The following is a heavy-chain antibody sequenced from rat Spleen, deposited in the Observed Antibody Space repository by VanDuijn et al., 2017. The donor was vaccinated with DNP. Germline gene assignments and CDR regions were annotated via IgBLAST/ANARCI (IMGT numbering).Heavy chain of an antibody. V-gene: IGHV5-58*01. J-gene: IGHJ2*01. CDR3: AKAGGYSPWYFDY. Sequence: EVQLVETGGGLLQPGRSLKLSCVASGFTFSTYWMFWIRQAPKKGLEWVATIIYDGSRTYYRDSVKGRFTISRHNAENTVYLQMDSLRSEETATYYCAKAGGYSPWYFDYWGQGVMVTVSS. CDR1: GFTFSTYW. D-gene: IGHD1-11*01. CDR2: IIYDGSRT.